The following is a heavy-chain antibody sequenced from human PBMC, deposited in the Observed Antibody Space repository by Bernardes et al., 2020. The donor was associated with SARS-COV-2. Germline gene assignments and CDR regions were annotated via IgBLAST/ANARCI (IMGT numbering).Heavy chain of an antibody. D-gene: IGHD6-13*01. CDR2: IFSNDDK. V-gene: IGHV2-26*01. Sequence: SGPTLVKPTEALTLTCTVSGFSLSNAGMGVTWIRQPPGKALEWLAHIFSNDDKSYRTSLKTRLTLSRDTSERQVVLTMTNMDPVDTATYYCARIQGGAAPEVDPWGQGTLVTVSS. J-gene: IGHJ5*02. CDR3: ARIQGGAAPEVDP. CDR1: GFSLSNAGMG.